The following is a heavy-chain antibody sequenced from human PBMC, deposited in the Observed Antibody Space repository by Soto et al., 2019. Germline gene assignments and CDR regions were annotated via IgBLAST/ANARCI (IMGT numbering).Heavy chain of an antibody. V-gene: IGHV1-18*01. D-gene: IGHD6-6*01. CDR1: GYTFTTYG. CDR3: ARDRPTSSIRARDYYYAMDV. Sequence: ASVKVSCKASGYTFTTYGISWVRQAPGQELEWIGWISSYNGNTNYAQKLQGRVTMTTDTSTTTAYMELRSLRSDDTAVYYCARDRPTSSIRARDYYYAMDVWGQGTTVTVSS. CDR2: ISSYNGNT. J-gene: IGHJ6*02.